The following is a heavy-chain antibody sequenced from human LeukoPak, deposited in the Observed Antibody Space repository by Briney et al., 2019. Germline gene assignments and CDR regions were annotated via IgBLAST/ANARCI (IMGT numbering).Heavy chain of an antibody. Sequence: SQTLSLTCTVSGGSISSGGYYWSWIRQPAGKGLEWIGRIYTSGSTNYNPSLKSRVTISVDTSKNQYSLKLSSVTAADTAVYYCARDLAFDPWGQGTLVTVSS. CDR1: GGSISSGGYY. V-gene: IGHV4-61*02. J-gene: IGHJ5*02. CDR2: IYTSGST. D-gene: IGHD5-12*01. CDR3: ARDLAFDP.